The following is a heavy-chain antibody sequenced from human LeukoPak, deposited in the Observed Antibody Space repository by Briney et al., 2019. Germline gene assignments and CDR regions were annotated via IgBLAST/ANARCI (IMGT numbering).Heavy chain of an antibody. Sequence: PGGSLRLSCAASGFTFSSYGMHWVRQAPGKGLEWVAIISYDGSNKYYADSVKGRFTISRDNSKNTLYLQMNSLRAEDTAVYYCVKDNEDYWGQGTLVTVSS. CDR1: GFTFSSYG. CDR3: VKDNEDY. V-gene: IGHV3-30*18. D-gene: IGHD2-8*01. CDR2: ISYDGSNK. J-gene: IGHJ4*02.